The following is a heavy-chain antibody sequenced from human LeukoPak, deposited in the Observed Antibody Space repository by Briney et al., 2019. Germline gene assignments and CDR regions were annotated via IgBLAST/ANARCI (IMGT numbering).Heavy chain of an antibody. CDR2: ISSSSTYSTYT. CDR3: ARFNYYGSGKPFDY. V-gene: IGHV3-11*03. CDR1: GFTFSDYY. Sequence: PGGSLRLSCAASGFTFSDYYMSWIRQAPGKGLEWLSYISSSSTYSTYTNYADSVKGRFTISRDNTKNSLYLQMNSLRAEDTAVHFCARFNYYGSGKPFDYWGQGTLVTVSS. D-gene: IGHD3-10*01. J-gene: IGHJ4*02.